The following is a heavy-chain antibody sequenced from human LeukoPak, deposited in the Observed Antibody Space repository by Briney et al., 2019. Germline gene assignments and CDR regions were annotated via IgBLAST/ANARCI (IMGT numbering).Heavy chain of an antibody. V-gene: IGHV3-15*01. CDR3: TTVGLDYYDSSGYFVDY. J-gene: IGHJ4*02. CDR2: IKSKTDGGTT. Sequence: PGGSLRLSCAASGFTVSNAWMSWVRQAPGKGPEWVGRIKSKTDGGTTDYAAPVKGRFTISRDDSKNTLYLQMNSLKTEDTAVYYCTTVGLDYYDSSGYFVDYWGQGTLVTVSS. CDR1: GFTVSNAW. D-gene: IGHD3-22*01.